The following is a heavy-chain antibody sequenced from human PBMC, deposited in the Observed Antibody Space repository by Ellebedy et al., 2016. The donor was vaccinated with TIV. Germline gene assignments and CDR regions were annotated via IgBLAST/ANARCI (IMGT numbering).Heavy chain of an antibody. J-gene: IGHJ4*02. D-gene: IGHD1/OR15-1a*01. CDR2: LYWNDAK. CDR3: AHLEQLVNFEW. V-gene: IGHV2-5*01. CDR1: GFPLTPYGVG. Sequence: SGPTLVKPTQPLTLTYTFSGFPLTPYGVGVGWVRHPPGNALEWPAHLYWNDAKRYNPSLESRVAIMKATSKNQVVLIMTNMDPIDTATYYCAHLEQLVNFEWWGQGTLVTVSS.